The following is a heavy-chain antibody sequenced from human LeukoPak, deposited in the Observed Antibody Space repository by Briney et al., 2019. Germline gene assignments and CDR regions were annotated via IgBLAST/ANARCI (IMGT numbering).Heavy chain of an antibody. CDR1: GYTFTSYY. J-gene: IGHJ4*02. CDR3: ARGPGPGYSSSWYHFDY. CDR2: INPSGGST. D-gene: IGHD6-13*01. Sequence: ASVKVSCKASGYTFTSYYMHWVRQAPGQGLEWMGIINPSGGSTSYAQKFQGRVTMTRDTSTSTVYMELSSLRSEDTAVYYCARGPGPGYSSSWYHFDYWGQGTLVTVSS. V-gene: IGHV1-46*01.